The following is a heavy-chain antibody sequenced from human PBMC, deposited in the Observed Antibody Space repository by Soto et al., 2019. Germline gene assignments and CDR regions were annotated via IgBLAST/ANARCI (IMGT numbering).Heavy chain of an antibody. CDR1: GNYW. V-gene: IGHV3-7*01. D-gene: IGHD3-22*01. CDR3: GRGRGFLSDQ. CDR2: IKQDGSET. J-gene: IGHJ4*02. Sequence: GGSLRLSCAASGNYWINWVRQAPGKGLEWVANIKQDGSETHYVDAVKGRFTISRDNTKNSVYLQMNSLRVEDTAVYYCGRGRGFLSDQWGQGPLGTVSS.